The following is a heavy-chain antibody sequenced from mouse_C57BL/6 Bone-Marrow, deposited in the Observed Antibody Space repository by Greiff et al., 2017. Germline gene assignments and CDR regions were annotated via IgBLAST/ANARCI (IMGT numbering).Heavy chain of an antibody. V-gene: IGHV1-18*01. CDR3: ARSDYYGSSYVAY. CDR1: GYTFTDYN. J-gene: IGHJ3*01. CDR2: INPNNGGT. D-gene: IGHD1-1*01. Sequence: VQLKESGPELVKPGASVKIPCKASGYTFTDYNMDWVKQSHGKSLEWIRDINPNNGGTIYNQKFKGKATLTVDKSSRTAYMELRSLTSEDTAVYYCARSDYYGSSYVAYWGQGTLVTVSA.